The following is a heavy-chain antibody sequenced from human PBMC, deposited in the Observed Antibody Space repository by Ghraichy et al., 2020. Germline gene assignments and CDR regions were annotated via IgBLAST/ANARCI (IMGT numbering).Heavy chain of an antibody. CDR1: GFSISSGHY. CDR3: ARFLLSTGLDY. V-gene: IGHV4-38-2*01. Sequence: SETLSLTCAVSGFSISSGHYWGWIRQPPGKGLEWIGNVYRSGSTYYNPSLKSRVTISVDTSKNQFSLKLSSVTAADTAMYYCARFLLSTGLDYWGQGTLVTVSS. CDR2: VYRSGST. D-gene: IGHD1-1*01. J-gene: IGHJ4*02.